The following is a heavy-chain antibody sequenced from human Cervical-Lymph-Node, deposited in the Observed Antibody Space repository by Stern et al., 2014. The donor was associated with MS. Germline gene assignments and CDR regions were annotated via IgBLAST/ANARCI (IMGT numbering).Heavy chain of an antibody. CDR3: VRVGPPGIQTSYDY. CDR2: MNPNNDNK. D-gene: IGHD1-1*01. CDR1: GYTFISHD. J-gene: IGHJ4*02. Sequence: QVQLMQSGAEVKKPGASVKVSCKTSGYTFISHDINWVRQATGQGLEWMGWMNPNNDNKGFAQKFQDRVTLTRDSATTTAYMELKNLTLEDTAVYYCVRVGPPGIQTSYDYWGQGTRVIVSS. V-gene: IGHV1-8*01.